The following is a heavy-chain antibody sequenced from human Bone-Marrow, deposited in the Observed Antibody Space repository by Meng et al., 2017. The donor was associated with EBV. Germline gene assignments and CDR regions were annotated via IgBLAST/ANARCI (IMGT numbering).Heavy chain of an antibody. D-gene: IGHD3-3*01. CDR3: ARDLTNVYFYY. V-gene: IGHV1-2*06. CDR2: INPNSGGT. J-gene: IGHJ4*02. CDR1: GYIFSGYY. Sequence: VELVQAGAEVKRPGDSQKVSCNAPGYIFSGYYMHWVRQAPGQGLEWMGRINPNSGGTNYAQKFQGRVTMSRDTSISTAYMELSRLRSDDTALYYCARDLTNVYFYYWGQGTLVTVSS.